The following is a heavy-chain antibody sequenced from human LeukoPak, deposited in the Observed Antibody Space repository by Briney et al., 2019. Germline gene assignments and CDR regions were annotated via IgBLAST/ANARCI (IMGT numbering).Heavy chain of an antibody. CDR1: GFTFSSYA. J-gene: IGHJ3*02. Sequence: PGGSLRLSCAASGFTFSSYAMSWVRQAPEKGLDWVSAISGGGGSTYYADSVNGRFTISRDNSKNTLYLQMNSLRAEDTAVYYCAKDLFTVTTLAFDIWGQGTMVTVSS. CDR3: AKDLFTVTTLAFDI. D-gene: IGHD4-17*01. V-gene: IGHV3-23*01. CDR2: ISGGGGST.